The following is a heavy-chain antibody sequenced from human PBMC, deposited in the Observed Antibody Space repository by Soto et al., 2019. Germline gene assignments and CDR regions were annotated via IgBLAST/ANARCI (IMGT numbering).Heavy chain of an antibody. Sequence: EVQLVESGGGLVQPGRSLRLSCAASGFTFDDYAMHWVRQAPGKGLEWVSGISWNSGSIGYADSVKGRFTISRDNAKNSLYLQMNSLRAEDTALYYCAKDGSRRIAAVFDYWGQGTLVTVSS. CDR1: GFTFDDYA. CDR3: AKDGSRRIAAVFDY. CDR2: ISWNSGSI. J-gene: IGHJ4*02. D-gene: IGHD6-13*01. V-gene: IGHV3-9*01.